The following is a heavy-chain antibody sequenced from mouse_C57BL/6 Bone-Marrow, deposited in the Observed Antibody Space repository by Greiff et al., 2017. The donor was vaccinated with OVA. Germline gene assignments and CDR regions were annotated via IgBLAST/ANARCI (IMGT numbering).Heavy chain of an antibody. CDR3: ARGAY. J-gene: IGHJ3*01. Sequence: VQLVESGAELARPGASVKLSCKASGYTFTSYGISWVKQRPGQGLEWIGEIYPRRGNTYYNEKFKGKATLTADKSSSTAYMELRSLTSEDSAVYFCARGAYWGQGTLVTVTA. V-gene: IGHV1-81*01. CDR1: GYTFTSYG. CDR2: IYPRRGNT.